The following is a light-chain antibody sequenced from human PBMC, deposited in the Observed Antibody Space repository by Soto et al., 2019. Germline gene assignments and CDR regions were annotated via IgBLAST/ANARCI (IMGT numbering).Light chain of an antibody. CDR1: HSVLYNSNNKNY. CDR2: WAS. J-gene: IGKJ1*01. Sequence: IVMTQCTDCRALCLGETGTIHCKCSHSVLYNSNNKNYLAWYQQKPGQPPNLLIYWASTRASGVPDRFSGSGSGTDFTLTISSLQAEDVPVYYCQQYYSTQTFAQGTKV. CDR3: QQYYSTQT. V-gene: IGKV4-1*01.